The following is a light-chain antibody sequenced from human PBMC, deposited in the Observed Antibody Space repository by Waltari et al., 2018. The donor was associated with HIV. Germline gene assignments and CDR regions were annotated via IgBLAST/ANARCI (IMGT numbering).Light chain of an antibody. Sequence: EIVLTQSPGTLSLSPGERATLSCRASLTISNNYLAWYQQRPGQAPRLLIYGASSRATGIPDRFSGSGSGTDFTLTISRLEPEDFAVYYCQQYCASPPKTFGQGTTVEIK. CDR3: QQYCASPPKT. J-gene: IGKJ1*01. V-gene: IGKV3-20*01. CDR1: LTISNNY. CDR2: GAS.